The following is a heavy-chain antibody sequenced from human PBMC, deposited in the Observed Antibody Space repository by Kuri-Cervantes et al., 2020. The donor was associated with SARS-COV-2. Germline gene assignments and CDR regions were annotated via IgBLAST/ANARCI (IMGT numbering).Heavy chain of an antibody. V-gene: IGHV4-39*01. CDR3: ARRKYAGYMDV. CDR2: IYHSGST. J-gene: IGHJ6*03. D-gene: IGHD2-2*01. Sequence: SETLSLTCTVSGGSITSSAYYWGWVRQPPGKGLEWIATIYHSGSTYYNPSLKSRVTISIDTSKNQFSLKLSSVTAADTAVYYCARRKYAGYMDVWGKGTTVTVSS. CDR1: GGSITSSAYY.